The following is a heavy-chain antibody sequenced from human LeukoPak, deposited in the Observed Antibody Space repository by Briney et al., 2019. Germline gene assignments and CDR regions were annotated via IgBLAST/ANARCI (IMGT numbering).Heavy chain of an antibody. D-gene: IGHD2-21*01. Sequence: GGSLRLSCAASGFTFSSYAMSWVRPAPGKGLEWVSAISGSGGSTYYADSVKGRFTISRDNSKNTLYLQMNSLRAEDTAIYYCAKDPTVVVIGRGDYWGQGTLVTVSS. CDR2: ISGSGGST. V-gene: IGHV3-23*01. CDR1: GFTFSSYA. J-gene: IGHJ4*02. CDR3: AKDPTVVVIGRGDY.